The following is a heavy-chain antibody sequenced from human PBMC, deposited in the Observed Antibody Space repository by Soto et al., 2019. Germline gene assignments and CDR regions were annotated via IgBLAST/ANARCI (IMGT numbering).Heavy chain of an antibody. CDR3: ARGSDGVWNWFDP. D-gene: IGHD2-21*02. V-gene: IGHV4-30-2*01. Sequence: ALSLTCPVSGGSISSGFYSWSWIRQPPGQGLEWIGYIYNSGNTYYNPSLMSRVTISVDRSQNHFSLKLTSVTAADTAVYYCARGSDGVWNWFDPWGQGTQVTVYS. J-gene: IGHJ5*02. CDR2: IYNSGNT. CDR1: GGSISSGFYS.